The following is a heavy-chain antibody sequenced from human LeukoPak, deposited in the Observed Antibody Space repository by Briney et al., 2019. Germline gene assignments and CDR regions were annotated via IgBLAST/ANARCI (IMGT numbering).Heavy chain of an antibody. Sequence: TSETLSLTCTVSGGSISSSNFYWGWIRQPPGKGLEWIGSIYYSGSTYYNPSLKSRVTISVDTSKNQFSLKLSSVTAADTAVYYCARRRIMITFGGVIVSTYFDYWGQGTLVTVSS. CDR1: GGSISSSNFY. D-gene: IGHD3-16*02. V-gene: IGHV4-39*07. J-gene: IGHJ4*02. CDR2: IYYSGST. CDR3: ARRRIMITFGGVIVSTYFDY.